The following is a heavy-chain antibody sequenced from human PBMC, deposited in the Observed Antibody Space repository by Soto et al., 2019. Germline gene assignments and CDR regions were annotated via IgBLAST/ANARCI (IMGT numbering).Heavy chain of an antibody. Sequence: SETLSLTCTVSGGSISSYYWRWIRQPAGKGLEWIGRIYTSGSTNYNPSLKSRVTMSVDTSKNQFSLKLSSVTAADTAVYYCARDYYDSSGRRYNWFDPWGQGTLVTVSS. D-gene: IGHD3-22*01. J-gene: IGHJ5*02. CDR1: GGSISSYY. CDR3: ARDYYDSSGRRYNWFDP. V-gene: IGHV4-4*07. CDR2: IYTSGST.